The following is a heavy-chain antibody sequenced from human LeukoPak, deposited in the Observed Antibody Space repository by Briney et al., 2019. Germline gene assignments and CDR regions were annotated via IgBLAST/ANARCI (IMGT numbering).Heavy chain of an antibody. CDR3: ARDPRNAVRGVPFDY. D-gene: IGHD3-10*01. Sequence: GGSLRLSCAASGFIFSSYSMNWVRQALGKGLEWVSYISSSSGTIYYADSVKGRFTISRDNAKNSLYLQMNSLRAEDTAVYYCARDPRNAVRGVPFDYWGQGTLVTVSS. CDR2: ISSSSGTI. J-gene: IGHJ4*02. V-gene: IGHV3-48*04. CDR1: GFIFSSYS.